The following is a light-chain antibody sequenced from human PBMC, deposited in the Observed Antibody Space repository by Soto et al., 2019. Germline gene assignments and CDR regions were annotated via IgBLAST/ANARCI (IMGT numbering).Light chain of an antibody. CDR1: QSISSW. CDR2: DAS. V-gene: IGKV1-5*01. J-gene: IGKJ5*01. Sequence: DIQMTQSPSTLSASVGDRVTITCRASQSISSWLAWYQQKPGIAPKLLIYDASSLESGVPARFSGSGSGTEFTLTISSLKPDDFARYYCQQYKSYSITFGQGTRLEIK. CDR3: QQYKSYSIT.